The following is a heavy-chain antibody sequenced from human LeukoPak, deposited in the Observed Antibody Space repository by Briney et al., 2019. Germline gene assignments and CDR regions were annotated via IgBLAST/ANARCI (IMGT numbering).Heavy chain of an antibody. V-gene: IGHV3-21*01. CDR2: ISGSSSYI. CDR1: GFTSSSYS. Sequence: GGPLRLSCAASGFTSSSYSMNWVRQAPGKGLEWVSSISGSSSYIYYADSVKGRFTISRDNAKNSLYLQMNSLRAEDTAVYYCARAAIAATGKYWFDPWGQGTLVTVSS. D-gene: IGHD6-13*01. CDR3: ARAAIAATGKYWFDP. J-gene: IGHJ5*02.